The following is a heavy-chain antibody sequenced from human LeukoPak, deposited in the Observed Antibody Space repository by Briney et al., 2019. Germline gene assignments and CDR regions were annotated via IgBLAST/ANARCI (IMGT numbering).Heavy chain of an antibody. D-gene: IGHD5-24*01. CDR3: AKDLGPYGMATLNNFDY. CDR2: IRYDGSNK. V-gene: IGHV3-30*02. J-gene: IGHJ4*02. Sequence: PGGSLRLSCAASGFTFRTYAMHWVRQAPGKGLEWVAFIRYDGSNKYYADSVKGRFTISRDDSKNTLYLQMNSLRAEDTAVYYCAKDLGPYGMATLNNFDYWGQGTLVTVSS. CDR1: GFTFRTYA.